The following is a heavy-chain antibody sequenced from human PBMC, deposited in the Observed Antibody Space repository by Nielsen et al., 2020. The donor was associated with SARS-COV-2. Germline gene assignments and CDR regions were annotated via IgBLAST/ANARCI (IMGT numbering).Heavy chain of an antibody. CDR3: AREHLYCSSTSCYSDWFDP. V-gene: IGHV3-7*03. D-gene: IGHD2-2*01. J-gene: IGHJ5*02. Sequence: WIRQPPGKGLEWVANIKQDGSEKYYVDSVKGRFTISRDNAKNSLYLQMNSLRAEDTAVYYCAREHLYCSSTSCYSDWFDPWGQGTLVAVSS. CDR2: IKQDGSEK.